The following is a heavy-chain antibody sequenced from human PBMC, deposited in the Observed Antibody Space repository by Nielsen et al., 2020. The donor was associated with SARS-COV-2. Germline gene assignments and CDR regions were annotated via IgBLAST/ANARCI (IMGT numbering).Heavy chain of an antibody. V-gene: IGHV3-49*03. CDR2: IRSKAYGGTT. CDR1: GFTFGDYA. CDR3: TRDPTIRQMAVAGTVNDY. D-gene: IGHD6-19*01. J-gene: IGHJ4*02. Sequence: GESLKISCTASGFTFGDYAMSWFRQAPGKGLEWVGFIRSKAYGGTTEYAASVKGRFTVSRDDSKSIAYLQMNSLKTEDTAVYYCTRDPTIRQMAVAGTVNDYWGQGTLVTVSS.